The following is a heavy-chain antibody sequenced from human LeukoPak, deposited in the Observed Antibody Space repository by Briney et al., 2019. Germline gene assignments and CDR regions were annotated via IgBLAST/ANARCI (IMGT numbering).Heavy chain of an antibody. J-gene: IGHJ5*02. V-gene: IGHV4-34*01. D-gene: IGHD3-10*01. CDR3: ARGRVVPKGWFDP. CDR1: GGSFSGYY. Sequence: NPSETLSLTCAVYGGSFSGYYWSWIRQPPGKGLERIGEINHSGSTNYNPSLKSRVTISVDTSKNQFSLKLSSVTAADTAVYYCARGRVVPKGWFDPWGQGTLVTVSS. CDR2: INHSGST.